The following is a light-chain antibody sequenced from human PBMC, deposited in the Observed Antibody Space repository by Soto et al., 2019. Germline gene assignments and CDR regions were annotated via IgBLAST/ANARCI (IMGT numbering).Light chain of an antibody. J-gene: IGKJ5*01. Sequence: DIQMTQSPSTLSGSVGDRVTITCRASQTISSWLAWYQQKPGKAPKFLIYSVSSLQSGVPSRFSGSGSGTDFTLTINSLQPEDFATYYCQQGYTSSITFGQGTRLEIK. CDR3: QQGYTSSIT. CDR1: QTISSW. CDR2: SVS. V-gene: IGKV1-39*01.